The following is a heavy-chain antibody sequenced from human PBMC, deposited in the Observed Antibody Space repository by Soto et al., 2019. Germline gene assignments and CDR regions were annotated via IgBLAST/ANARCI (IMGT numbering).Heavy chain of an antibody. J-gene: IGHJ2*01. CDR3: ARGSASKSGHLWYFDL. V-gene: IGHV3-21*01. CDR1: GFTFDTYT. D-gene: IGHD2-8*02. Sequence: ESGGGLVKPGGSLRLSCPASGFTFDTYTMNWLRQAPGRGLEWVSSISATTTYKYYAASVEGRFTISRDNAKNSLYLQTNSLGAEDTAVYYCARGSASKSGHLWYFDLWGRGTLVTVSS. CDR2: ISATTTYK.